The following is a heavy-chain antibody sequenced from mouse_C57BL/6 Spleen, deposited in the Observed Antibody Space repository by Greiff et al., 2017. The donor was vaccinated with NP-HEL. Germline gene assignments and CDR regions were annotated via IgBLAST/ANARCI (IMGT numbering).Heavy chain of an antibody. Sequence: VQLQQPGAELVKPGASVKLSCKASGYTFTSYWMQWVKQRPGQGLEWIGEIDPSDSYTNYNQKFKGKATLTVDTSSSTAYMQLSSLTSEDSAVYYCARSRAVGDYWGQGTSVTVSS. CDR3: ARSRAVGDY. J-gene: IGHJ4*01. V-gene: IGHV1-50*01. CDR2: IDPSDSYT. D-gene: IGHD3-1*01. CDR1: GYTFTSYW.